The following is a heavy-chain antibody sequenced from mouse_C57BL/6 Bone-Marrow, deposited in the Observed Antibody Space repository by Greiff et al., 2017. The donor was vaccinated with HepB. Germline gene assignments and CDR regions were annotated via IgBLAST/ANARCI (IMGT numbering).Heavy chain of an antibody. J-gene: IGHJ4*01. CDR1: GYAFSSSW. CDR3: ASFSTTVVAPYAMDY. Sequence: VQGVESGPELVKPGASVKISCKASGYAFSSSWMNWVKQRPGKGLEWIGRIYPGDGDTNYNGKFKGKATLTADKYSSTAYMQLSSLTSEDSAVYFCASFSTTVVAPYAMDYWGQGTSVTVSS. D-gene: IGHD1-1*01. V-gene: IGHV1-82*01. CDR2: IYPGDGDT.